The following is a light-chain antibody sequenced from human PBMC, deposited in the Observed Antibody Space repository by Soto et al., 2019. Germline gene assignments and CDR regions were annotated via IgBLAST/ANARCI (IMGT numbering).Light chain of an antibody. Sequence: EIVLTQSPGTLSLSPGERATLSCRASQSVSSSFLSWYQQKPGQATRLLIYGASSRATGIPDRFSGSGSGTDFTVIISRLEPEDFAVYYCQEYGSSRTFGQGTKVDIK. CDR1: QSVSSSF. J-gene: IGKJ1*01. CDR2: GAS. CDR3: QEYGSSRT. V-gene: IGKV3-20*01.